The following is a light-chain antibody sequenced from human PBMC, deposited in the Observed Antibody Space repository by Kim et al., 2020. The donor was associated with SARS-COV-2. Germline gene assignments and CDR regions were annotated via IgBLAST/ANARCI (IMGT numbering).Light chain of an antibody. J-gene: IGLJ3*02. CDR1: SRDVGGYNY. CDR3: SSYTSSSTLV. Sequence: GQSITISCTGTSRDVGGYNYVSWYQQHPGKAPKLMIYDVNERPSGVSNRFSGSKSGNTASLTISGLQAEDEADYFCSSYTSSSTLVFGGGTQLTVL. CDR2: DVN. V-gene: IGLV2-14*04.